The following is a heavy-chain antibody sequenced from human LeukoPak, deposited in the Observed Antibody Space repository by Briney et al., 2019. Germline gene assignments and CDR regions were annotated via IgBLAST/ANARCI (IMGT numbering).Heavy chain of an antibody. CDR1: GFTFSSYD. CDR3: ARVAGWHWFDP. D-gene: IGHD6-19*01. CDR2: IRPSGDNT. V-gene: IGHV3-23*01. J-gene: IGHJ5*02. Sequence: GALRLSCAASGFTFSSYDMTWVRQAPGRGLELVSSIRPSGDNTYYGDSVKGRFTISRDNSKNTVYLQMNNMRVDDTAVYYCARVAGWHWFDPWGQGTLVTVSS.